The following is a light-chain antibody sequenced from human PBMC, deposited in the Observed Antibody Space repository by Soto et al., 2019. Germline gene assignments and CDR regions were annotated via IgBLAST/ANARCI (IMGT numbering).Light chain of an antibody. CDR1: SSNIGSNS. CDR3: ATWDDSLNGVV. CDR2: SNN. J-gene: IGLJ3*02. V-gene: IGLV1-44*01. Sequence: QSVLTQPPSASGTPGQRVTISCSGSSSNIGSNSVNWYQQLPGTAPTLLIYSNNQRPSGVPARCSGSTSGTSASLAISWLQSEDDADYYCATWDDSLNGVVFGRGTKLTVL.